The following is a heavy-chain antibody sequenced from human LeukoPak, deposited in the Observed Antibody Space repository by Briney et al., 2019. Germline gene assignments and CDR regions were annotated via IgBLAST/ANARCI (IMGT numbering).Heavy chain of an antibody. Sequence: GGSLRLSCAASGFTFSSYGMHWVRQAPGKGLEWVAVISYDGSNKHYADSVKGRFTISRDNSKNTLYLQMNSLRAEDTAVYYCAKDSAYYGSGSFYYYYGMDVWGQGTTVTVSS. J-gene: IGHJ6*02. V-gene: IGHV3-30*18. CDR3: AKDSAYYGSGSFYYYYGMDV. D-gene: IGHD3-10*01. CDR2: ISYDGSNK. CDR1: GFTFSSYG.